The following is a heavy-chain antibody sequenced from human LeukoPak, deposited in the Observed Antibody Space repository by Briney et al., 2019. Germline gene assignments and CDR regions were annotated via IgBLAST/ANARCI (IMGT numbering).Heavy chain of an antibody. V-gene: IGHV4-59*08. CDR1: GVSISSYY. CDR2: ISYSGST. D-gene: IGHD3-10*01. CDR3: ARRHKVGVGDAIDI. J-gene: IGHJ3*02. Sequence: SETLSLTCIVSGVSISSYYWSWIRQPPGKGLEWIGYISYSGSTNYNPSLKSRVTISIDTPNKQISLKLSSVTAADTAVYYCARRHKVGVGDAIDIWGQGTMVTVSS.